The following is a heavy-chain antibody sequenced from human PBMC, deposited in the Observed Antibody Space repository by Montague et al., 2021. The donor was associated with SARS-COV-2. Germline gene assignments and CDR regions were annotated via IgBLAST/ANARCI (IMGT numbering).Heavy chain of an antibody. CDR1: GDSDGVKELR. CDR3: ARGLWFGELLSLYYYYGMDV. D-gene: IGHD3-10*01. CDR2: SYYRFKWYN. V-gene: IGHV6-1*01. Sequence: CAISGDSDGVKELRRRSDKQTSERQPQSKGISYYRFKWYNDYAVSVKSRITINPDTSKNQFSLQLNSVTPEDTAVYYCARGLWFGELLSLYYYYGMDVWGQGKTVTVSS. J-gene: IGHJ6*02.